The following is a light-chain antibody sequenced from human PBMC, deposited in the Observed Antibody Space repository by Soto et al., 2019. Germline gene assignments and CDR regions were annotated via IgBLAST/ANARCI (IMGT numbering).Light chain of an antibody. Sequence: QSALTQPASVSGSPGQSITISCTGTSSDVGAYNYVSWYQQHPGKAPKRMIYEVSNRPPGVTNRFSGSKSGNTASLTISELQAEDEADYYCSSYTSSSTLYVLGTGTKLTVL. CDR1: SSDVGAYNY. V-gene: IGLV2-14*01. CDR3: SSYTSSSTLYV. CDR2: EVS. J-gene: IGLJ1*01.